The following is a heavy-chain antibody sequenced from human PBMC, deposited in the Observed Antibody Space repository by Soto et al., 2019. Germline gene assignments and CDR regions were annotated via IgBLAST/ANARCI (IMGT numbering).Heavy chain of an antibody. CDR2: NSGSGHKR. CDR3: VKWGYSVYDFTPPSGYYFFNGVGA. Sequence: GGSLRLSCAASGFSFTDFAMSWVLKAPGHRLERGSANSGSGHKRYYTESLKGRFTISRDNSKSCLSLQGKSLRAEDTAVYYCVKWGYSVYDFTPPSGYYFFNGVGARGQGTTVTVAS. CDR1: GFSFTDFA. J-gene: IGHJ6*02. D-gene: IGHD5-12*01. V-gene: IGHV3-23*01.